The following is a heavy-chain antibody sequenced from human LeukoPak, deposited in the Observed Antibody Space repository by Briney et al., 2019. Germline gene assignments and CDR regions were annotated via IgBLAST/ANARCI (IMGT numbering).Heavy chain of an antibody. Sequence: ASVKVSCKASGYTFTSYYMHWVRQAPGQGLEWMGIINPSGGSTSYAQKFQGRVTITADKSTSTAYMELSSLRSEDTAVYYCARDRPYGSGSFGHNWFDPWGQGTLVTVPS. CDR1: GYTFTSYY. D-gene: IGHD3-10*01. V-gene: IGHV1-46*01. CDR2: INPSGGST. CDR3: ARDRPYGSGSFGHNWFDP. J-gene: IGHJ5*02.